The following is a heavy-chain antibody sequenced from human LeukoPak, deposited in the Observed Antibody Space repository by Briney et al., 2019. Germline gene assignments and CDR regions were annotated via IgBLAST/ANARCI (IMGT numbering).Heavy chain of an antibody. CDR2: MSASGQLI. D-gene: IGHD3-10*01. Sequence: GGSLRLSCAAPGFSFSDWAMNGVRHPPGKGLEGVSSMSASGQLIDYTESVKGRFTLSRDKSKNTLYLQMTSLRAEDTAIYFCAKPGFCDVDKCYYSVWGRGTLVTVSS. CDR3: AKPGFCDVDKCYYSV. V-gene: IGHV3-23*01. J-gene: IGHJ4*02. CDR1: GFSFSDWA.